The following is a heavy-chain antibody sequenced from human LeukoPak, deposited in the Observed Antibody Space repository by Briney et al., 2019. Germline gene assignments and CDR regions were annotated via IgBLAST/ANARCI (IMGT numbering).Heavy chain of an antibody. D-gene: IGHD2-21*02. CDR2: ISSSSSYI. V-gene: IGHV3-21*01. Sequence: GGSLRLSCAASGFTFSSYSMNWLRQAPGKGLEWVSSISSSSSYIYYADSVKGRFTISRDNAKNSLYLQMNSLRAEDTAVYYCARERLAYCGGDCYSEEDFDYRGQGTLVTVSS. CDR1: GFTFSSYS. CDR3: ARERLAYCGGDCYSEEDFDY. J-gene: IGHJ4*02.